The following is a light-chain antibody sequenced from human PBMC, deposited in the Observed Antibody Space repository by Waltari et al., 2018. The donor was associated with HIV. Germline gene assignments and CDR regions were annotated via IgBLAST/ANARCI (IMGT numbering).Light chain of an antibody. V-gene: IGLV2-14*01. J-gene: IGLJ3*02. CDR2: EVS. CDR3: NSYTSMSHLV. Sequence: QSALTHPASVSGSPGQSITISCTGTTSDIGGYNYVSWYQHHPGKAPKLIIYEVSNRPSDSSSRFSASKSGNTASLTISGLQAEDEADYYCNSYTSMSHLVFGGGTKLTV. CDR1: TSDIGGYNY.